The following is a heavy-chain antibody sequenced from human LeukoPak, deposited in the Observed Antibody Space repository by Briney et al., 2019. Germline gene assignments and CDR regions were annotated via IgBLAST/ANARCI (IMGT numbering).Heavy chain of an antibody. CDR3: ARTSSSSEEYYYYYGMDV. CDR2: INPNSGGT. J-gene: IGHJ6*02. V-gene: IGHV1-2*02. Sequence: ASVKDSCKASGYTFTGYYMHWVRQAPGQGLEWMGWINPNSGGTNYAQKFQGRVTMTRDTSISTAYMELSRLRSNDTAVYYCARTSSSSEEYYYYYGMDVWGQGTTVTVSS. CDR1: GYTFTGYY. D-gene: IGHD6-6*01.